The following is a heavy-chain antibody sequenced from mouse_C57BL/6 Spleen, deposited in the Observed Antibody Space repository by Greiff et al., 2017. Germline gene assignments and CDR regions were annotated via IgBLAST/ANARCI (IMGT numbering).Heavy chain of an antibody. Sequence: EVQLQQSGPELVKPGDSVKISCKASGYSFTGYFMNWVMQSHGKSLEWIGRINPYNGDTFYNQKLKGKATLTVDKSSSTAHMELRSLTSEDSAVYYCAREDGSSSYYFDYWGQGTTLTVSS. J-gene: IGHJ2*01. CDR1: GYSFTGYF. D-gene: IGHD1-1*01. CDR2: INPYNGDT. V-gene: IGHV1-20*01. CDR3: AREDGSSSYYFDY.